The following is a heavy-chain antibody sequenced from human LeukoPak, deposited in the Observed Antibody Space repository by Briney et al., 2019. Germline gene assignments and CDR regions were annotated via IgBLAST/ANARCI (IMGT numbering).Heavy chain of an antibody. CDR1: GFTFSGYT. CDR3: AKDTTVTTGGGYFDC. J-gene: IGHJ4*02. CDR2: ISCSGITT. V-gene: IGHV3-23*01. D-gene: IGHD4-17*01. Sequence: GGSLRLSCAASGFTFSGYTMNRVRQAPGKGPEWVSSISCSGITTNYADSVKGRLTTSREYSNNTLYLQMSSLRGEDTAIYYCAKDTTVTTGGGYFDCWGQGTLVTVSS.